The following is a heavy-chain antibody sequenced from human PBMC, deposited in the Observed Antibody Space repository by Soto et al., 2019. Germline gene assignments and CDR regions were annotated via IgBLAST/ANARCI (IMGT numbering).Heavy chain of an antibody. D-gene: IGHD6-19*01. J-gene: IGHJ4*02. CDR2: VSTDGGRT. CDR3: VRALTSGWYGDFDY. V-gene: IGHV3-64D*06. CDR1: GFTFSSYA. Sequence: PGGSLRLSCSASGFTFSSYAMHWVRQAPGKGLEYVSAVSTDGGRTYYADSLMGRFTISRDNSKNTLYLQMSSLRVDDTALYYCVRALTSGWYGDFDYWGQGTLVTVSS.